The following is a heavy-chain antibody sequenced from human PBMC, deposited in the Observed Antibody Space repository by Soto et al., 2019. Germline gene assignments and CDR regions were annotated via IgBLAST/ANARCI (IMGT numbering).Heavy chain of an antibody. V-gene: IGHV3-23*01. CDR1: GFTFSSYV. CDR3: AKRGTFGGVIAGSGV. Sequence: VQLLESGGGLVQPGGSLRLSCAASGFTFSSYVMYWVRQAPGKGLEWVSSITTSGDNAYYADSVRGWFSISRDNSKYTLYLQMNSLRGEVTAVYYGAKRGTFGGVIAGSGVWGQGALVTVSS. CDR2: ITTSGDNA. D-gene: IGHD3-16*02. J-gene: IGHJ4*02.